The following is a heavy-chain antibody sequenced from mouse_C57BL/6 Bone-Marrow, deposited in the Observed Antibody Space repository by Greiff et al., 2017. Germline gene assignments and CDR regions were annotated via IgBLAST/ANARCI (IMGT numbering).Heavy chain of an antibody. CDR3: ASEAPFYYDYDY. Sequence: VMLVESGPGLVAPSQSLSITCTVSGFSLTSYAISWVRQPPGKGRGWLGVIWTGGGTNYNSALKSRLSISKHNSKSQVFLKMNSLQTDDTARYYCASEAPFYYDYDYWGRGTTRTVSS. J-gene: IGHJ2*01. CDR1: GFSLTSYA. D-gene: IGHD2-4*01. V-gene: IGHV2-9-1*01. CDR2: IWTGGGT.